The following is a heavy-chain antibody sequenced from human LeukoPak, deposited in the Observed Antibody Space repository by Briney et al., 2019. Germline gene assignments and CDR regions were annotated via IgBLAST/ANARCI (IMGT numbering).Heavy chain of an antibody. CDR2: IWYDGSNK. Sequence: GGSLRLSCAAPGFTFSSYGMHWVRQAPGKGLEWVAVIWYDGSNKYYADSVKGRFTISRDNSKNTLYLQMNSLRAEDTAVYYCARDNDYYDSSGYYDYWGQGTLVTVSS. V-gene: IGHV3-33*08. J-gene: IGHJ4*02. D-gene: IGHD3-22*01. CDR1: GFTFSSYG. CDR3: ARDNDYYDSSGYYDY.